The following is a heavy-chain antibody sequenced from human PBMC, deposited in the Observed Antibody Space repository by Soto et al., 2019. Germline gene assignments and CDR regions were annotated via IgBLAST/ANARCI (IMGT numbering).Heavy chain of an antibody. Sequence: GASVKVSCKTSGYTFNTYGINWVRQAPGQGPELMGWISAYDGKTTYAEKFQGRVTLTTDTSTSTAYMELRSLRSDDTAIYYCARDPHEFWTSYWFDPRGQGTPVTVSS. V-gene: IGHV1-18*01. CDR2: ISAYDGKT. CDR3: ARDPHEFWTSYWFDP. J-gene: IGHJ5*02. CDR1: GYTFNTYG. D-gene: IGHD3-3*01.